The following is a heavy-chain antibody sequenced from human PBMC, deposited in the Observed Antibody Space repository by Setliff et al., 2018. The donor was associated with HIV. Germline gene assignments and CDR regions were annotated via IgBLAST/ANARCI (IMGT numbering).Heavy chain of an antibody. V-gene: IGHV1-69*05. CDR1: GGTFSNYG. CDR3: ARVNSDAFDV. CDR2: IIPISGTA. Sequence: GASVKVSCKASGGTFSNYGMSWVRQAPGQGPEWMGGIIPISGTANYAQKFQGRVTITTDESTSTAYMELSGLRSEDTAVYYCARVNSDAFDVWGQGTKVTVSS. J-gene: IGHJ3*01.